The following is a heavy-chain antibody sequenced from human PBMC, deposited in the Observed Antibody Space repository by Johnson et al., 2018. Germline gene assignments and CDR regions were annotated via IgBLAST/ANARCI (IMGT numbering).Heavy chain of an antibody. Sequence: VQLVQSGGGLVQPGRSLRLSCAASGFTFDDYAMHWVRQAPGKGLEWVSGISWNSGSKGYADSVKGRFTISRDNAKNSLYLQMNSLRAEDTAVYYCARDNLYDYDSSAYYFGGYFQHWGQGTLVTVSS. J-gene: IGHJ1*01. CDR3: ARDNLYDYDSSAYYFGGYFQH. CDR1: GFTFDDYA. CDR2: ISWNSGSK. D-gene: IGHD3-22*01. V-gene: IGHV3-9*01.